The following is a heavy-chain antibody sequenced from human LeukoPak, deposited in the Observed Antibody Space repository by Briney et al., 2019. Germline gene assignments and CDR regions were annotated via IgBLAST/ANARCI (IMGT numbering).Heavy chain of an antibody. Sequence: PSQTLSLTCTVYGGSISSYYWSWIRQPAGKGLEWIGRIHTSGSTNFNPSLQSRVTISVDKSKNQFSLKLNSVTAADTALYYCAGGPYSSGWYGFDYWGQGTLVTVSS. CDR1: GGSISSYY. CDR2: IHTSGST. D-gene: IGHD6-19*01. V-gene: IGHV4-4*07. CDR3: AGGPYSSGWYGFDY. J-gene: IGHJ4*02.